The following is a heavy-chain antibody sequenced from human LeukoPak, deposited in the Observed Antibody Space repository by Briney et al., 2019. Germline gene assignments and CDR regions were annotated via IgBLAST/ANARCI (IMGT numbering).Heavy chain of an antibody. CDR1: GFTFDDYA. D-gene: IGHD6-6*01. Sequence: GGSLRLSCAASGFTFDDYAMHWVRHAPGKGLEWVSGISWNSGSIGYADSVKGRFTISRDNAKNSLYLQMNSLRAEDTALYYCAKDRKAANTFDYWGQGTLVTVSS. CDR3: AKDRKAANTFDY. J-gene: IGHJ4*02. V-gene: IGHV3-9*01. CDR2: ISWNSGSI.